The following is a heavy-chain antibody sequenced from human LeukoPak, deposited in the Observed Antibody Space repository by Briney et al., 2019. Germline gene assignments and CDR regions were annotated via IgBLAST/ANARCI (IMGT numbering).Heavy chain of an antibody. V-gene: IGHV3-33*01. D-gene: IGHD3-22*01. J-gene: IGHJ4*02. CDR2: IWYDGSNK. Sequence: GGSLRLSCAASGFTFRSYGMHWVRQAPGKGLEWVAVIWYDGSNKYYADSVKGRFTISRDNSKNTLYLQMNSLRAEDTAVYYCASSRAYYYDSSGYYPFDYWGQGTLVTVSS. CDR3: ASSRAYYYDSSGYYPFDY. CDR1: GFTFRSYG.